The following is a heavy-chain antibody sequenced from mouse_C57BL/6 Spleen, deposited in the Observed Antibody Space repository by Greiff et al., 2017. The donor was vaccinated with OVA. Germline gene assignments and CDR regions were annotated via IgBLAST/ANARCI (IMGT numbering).Heavy chain of an antibody. D-gene: IGHD1-1*01. J-gene: IGHJ3*01. CDR2: INPNNGGT. V-gene: IGHV1-26*01. CDR1: GYTFTDYY. CDR3: ARNYYGSSYVAY. Sequence: VQLQQSGPELVKPRASVKISCKASGYTFTDYYMNWVKQSHGKSLEWIGDINPNNGGTSYNQKFKGKATLTVDKSSSTAYMELRSLTSEDSAVYYCARNYYGSSYVAYWGQGTLVTVSA.